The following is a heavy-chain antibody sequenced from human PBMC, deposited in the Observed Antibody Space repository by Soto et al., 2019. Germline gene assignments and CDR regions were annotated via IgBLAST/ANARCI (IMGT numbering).Heavy chain of an antibody. CDR3: ARDQLEGNWFDP. V-gene: IGHV4-30-2*01. D-gene: IGHD1-1*01. CDR2: IYHSGST. Sequence: QLQLQESGSGLVRPSQTLSLTCAVSGGSISSGGYSWNWIRQPPGKGLEWIGYIYHSGSTLYNPSLKSRVPISVDKSKHQFSLQLTSVTAADTAVYYCARDQLEGNWFDPWGQGTLVTVSS. CDR1: GGSISSGGYS. J-gene: IGHJ5*02.